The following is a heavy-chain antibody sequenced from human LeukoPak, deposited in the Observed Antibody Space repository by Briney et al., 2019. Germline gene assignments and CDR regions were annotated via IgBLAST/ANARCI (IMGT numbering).Heavy chain of an antibody. CDR1: GGSISSYY. CDR2: IYYSGST. V-gene: IGHV4-59*08. Sequence: SETLSLTCTVSGGSISSYYWSWIRQPPGKGLEWIGYIYYSGSTNYNPSLKSRVTISVDTSKNQFSLKLSSVTAADTAVYYCARRSDYWGQGTLVTVSS. CDR3: ARRSDY. J-gene: IGHJ4*02.